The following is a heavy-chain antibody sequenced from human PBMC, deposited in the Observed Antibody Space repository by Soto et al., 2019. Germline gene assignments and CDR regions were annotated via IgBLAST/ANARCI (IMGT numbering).Heavy chain of an antibody. CDR2: ISYDGSNK. J-gene: IGHJ6*02. CDR3: EKDATMVVTHARWESGMDL. D-gene: IGHD1-26*01. CDR1: GFTFSSYG. V-gene: IGHV3-30*18. Sequence: PGGSLRLSCAASGFTFSSYGMHWVRQAPGKGLEWVAVISYDGSNKYYADSVKGRFTISRDNSKNTLYLQMNSLRAEDTAVYYCEKDATMVVTHARWESGMDLWGQGTTVTVSS.